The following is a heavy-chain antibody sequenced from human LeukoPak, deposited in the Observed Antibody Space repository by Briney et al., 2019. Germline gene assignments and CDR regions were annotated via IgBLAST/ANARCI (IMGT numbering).Heavy chain of an antibody. J-gene: IGHJ6*03. D-gene: IGHD1-7*01. Sequence: SETLSLTCAVYGGSFSGYQWSWIRQTPGKGLECIGEINHSGSTSYNPSLKSRVTISVDTSKNQFSLHLSSVTAADTAVYYCARGTRGHPTIYYYYYYMDVWDKGTTVTVSS. CDR2: INHSGST. CDR3: ARGTRGHPTIYYYYYYMDV. CDR1: GGSFSGYQ. V-gene: IGHV4-34*01.